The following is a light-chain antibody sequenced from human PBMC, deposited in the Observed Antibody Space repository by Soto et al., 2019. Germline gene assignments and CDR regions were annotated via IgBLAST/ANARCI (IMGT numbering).Light chain of an antibody. CDR3: SSYTSSSTLWV. Sequence: QSALAQPASVSGSPGQSITISCTGTSSDVGGYNYVSWYQQHPGKAPKLMIYEVSNRPSGVSNRFSGSKSGNTASLTISGPQAEDEADYYCSSYTSSSTLWVFGTGTKVTVL. V-gene: IGLV2-14*01. CDR1: SSDVGGYNY. CDR2: EVS. J-gene: IGLJ1*01.